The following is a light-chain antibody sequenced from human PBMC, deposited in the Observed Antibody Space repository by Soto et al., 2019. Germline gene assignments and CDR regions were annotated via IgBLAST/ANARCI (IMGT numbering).Light chain of an antibody. V-gene: IGLV2-14*01. CDR3: SSYGSTSTRYV. J-gene: IGLJ1*01. Sequence: QSALTQPASVSGSPGQSITISCTGTSSDVGGYNYVSWYQQHPGKAPKLMIYEVSNRPSGVSNRFSGSKSGNTASLTISGLQPEDEADYFCSSYGSTSTRYVFGPGTKVTVL. CDR1: SSDVGGYNY. CDR2: EVS.